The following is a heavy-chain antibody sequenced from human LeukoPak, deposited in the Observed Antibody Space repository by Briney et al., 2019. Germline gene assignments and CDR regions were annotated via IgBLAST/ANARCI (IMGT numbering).Heavy chain of an antibody. CDR1: GLTFSTYS. D-gene: IGHD4-17*01. J-gene: IGHJ4*02. CDR2: ISGSGTTK. V-gene: IGHV3-48*02. Sequence: GGSLRLSCAASGLTFSTYSMNWVRQAPGKGLEWVSYISGSGTTKYYGDSVKGRFTISRDNAKNSLYLQMNSLKDEDTAVYYCAKSATRTVTHIDYWGQGTLVIVPT. CDR3: AKSATRTVTHIDY.